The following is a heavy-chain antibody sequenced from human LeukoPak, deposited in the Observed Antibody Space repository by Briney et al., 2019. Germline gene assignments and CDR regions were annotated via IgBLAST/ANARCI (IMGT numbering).Heavy chain of an antibody. CDR3: AREVWYYYGSGSYSRQFDP. J-gene: IGHJ5*02. Sequence: PGASLRLSCAASGFTFSSYAMSWVRQAPGKGLEWVANIKQDGSEKYYVDSVKGRFTISRDNAKNSLYLQMNSLRAEDTAVYYCAREVWYYYGSGSYSRQFDPWGQGTLVTVSS. CDR1: GFTFSSYA. D-gene: IGHD3-10*01. CDR2: IKQDGSEK. V-gene: IGHV3-7*03.